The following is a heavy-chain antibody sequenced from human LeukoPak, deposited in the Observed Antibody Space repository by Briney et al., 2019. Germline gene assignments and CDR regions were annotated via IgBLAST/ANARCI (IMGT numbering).Heavy chain of an antibody. V-gene: IGHV3-74*01. D-gene: IGHD4-23*01. Sequence: QPGGSLRLSCAASGFTFSSHWMHWVRQAPGKGLVWVSGISSDGSRPRYADSVNGRFTISRDNAKNTLYLQMNSLRVEDTAVYYCARGRPHGNDYWGQGTLVTVSS. CDR1: GFTFSSHW. CDR3: ARGRPHGNDY. CDR2: ISSDGSRP. J-gene: IGHJ4*02.